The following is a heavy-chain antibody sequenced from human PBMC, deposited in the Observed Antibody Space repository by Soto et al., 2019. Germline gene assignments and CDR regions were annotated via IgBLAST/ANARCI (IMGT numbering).Heavy chain of an antibody. CDR1: GFTFSTYT. CDR3: AKARCITTNCYVPDY. CDR2: ISASGGSP. D-gene: IGHD3-10*01. Sequence: SGFTFSTYTMSWVRQAPGKGLEWVSVISASGGSPSYADSVQGRFSISRDNAKNTLYLQMNSLRGEDTAMYYCAKARCITTNCYVPDYWGQGTMVTSPQ. J-gene: IGHJ4*02. V-gene: IGHV3-23*01.